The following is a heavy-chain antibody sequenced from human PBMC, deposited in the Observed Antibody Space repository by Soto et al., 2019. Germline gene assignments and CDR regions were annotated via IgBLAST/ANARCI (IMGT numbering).Heavy chain of an antibody. CDR2: ISYDGSNK. V-gene: IGHV3-30*18. Sequence: QVQLVESGGGVVQPGRSLRLSCAASGFTFSNYGMHWVRQAPGKGLEWVAVISYDGSNKYYADSVKGRFTISRDNSKNTLYLPMNRLRAEDTAVYYGAKDCDYGHRRKAFDIWGQGTMVTVSS. D-gene: IGHD4-17*01. CDR1: GFTFSNYG. J-gene: IGHJ3*02. CDR3: AKDCDYGHRRKAFDI.